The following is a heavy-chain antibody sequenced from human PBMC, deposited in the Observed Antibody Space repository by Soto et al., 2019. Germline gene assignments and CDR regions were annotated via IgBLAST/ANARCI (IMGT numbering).Heavy chain of an antibody. CDR3: ARSRYYDFWSGYYTGRWFDP. D-gene: IGHD3-3*01. CDR1: GYTLTSYG. CDR2: ISAYNGNT. J-gene: IGHJ5*02. Sequence: ASVKVCCKASGYTLTSYGMSWVRQDPGQGLEWMGWISAYNGNTNYAQKLQGRVTMTTDTSTSTAYMELRSLRSDDTAVYYCARSRYYDFWSGYYTGRWFDPWGQGTLVTVSS. V-gene: IGHV1-18*01.